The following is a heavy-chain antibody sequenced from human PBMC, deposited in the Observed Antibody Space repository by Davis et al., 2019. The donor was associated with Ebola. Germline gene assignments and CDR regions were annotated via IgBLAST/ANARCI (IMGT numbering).Heavy chain of an antibody. CDR1: GFTFSSYA. J-gene: IGHJ4*02. CDR3: ASLGATPY. CDR2: ISYDGSNK. D-gene: IGHD1-26*01. Sequence: GGSLRLSCAASGFTFSSYAMHWVRQAPGKGLEWVAVISYDGSNKYYADSVKGRFTISRDNSKNTLYLQMNSLRAEDTAVYYCASLGATPYWGQGTLVTVSS. V-gene: IGHV3-30-3*01.